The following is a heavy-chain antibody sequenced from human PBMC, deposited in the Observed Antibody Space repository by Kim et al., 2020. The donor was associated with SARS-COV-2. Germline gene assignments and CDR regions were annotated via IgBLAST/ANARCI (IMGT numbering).Heavy chain of an antibody. V-gene: IGHV3-64D*09. CDR3: VKDFANGYYFDY. Sequence: YYADSVKGRFTISRDNSKNTLYLQMSSLRAEDTAVYYCVKDFANGYYFDYWGQGTLVTVSS. J-gene: IGHJ4*02.